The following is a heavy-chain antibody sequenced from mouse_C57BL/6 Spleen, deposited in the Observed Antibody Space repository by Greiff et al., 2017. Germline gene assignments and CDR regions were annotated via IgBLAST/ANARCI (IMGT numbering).Heavy chain of an antibody. V-gene: IGHV1-76*01. CDR3: NSNYGRSAMDY. Sequence: QVQLQQSGAELVRPGASVKLSCKASGYTFTDYYINWVKQRPGQGLEWIARIYPGSGNTYYNEKFKGKATLTAEKSSSTAYMQLSSLTSEDSAVYFCNSNYGRSAMDYWGQGTSVTVSS. J-gene: IGHJ4*01. CDR2: IYPGSGNT. CDR1: GYTFTDYY. D-gene: IGHD2-5*01.